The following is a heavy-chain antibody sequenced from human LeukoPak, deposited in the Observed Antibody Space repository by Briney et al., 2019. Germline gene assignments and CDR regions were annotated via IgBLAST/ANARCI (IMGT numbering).Heavy chain of an antibody. J-gene: IGHJ2*01. CDR3: ARDGGLAYCGGDCYRHWYFDL. CDR1: GGSISSYY. D-gene: IGHD2-21*02. V-gene: IGHV4-59*01. CDR2: IYYSGST. Sequence: PSETLSLTCTVSGGSISSYYWSWLRQPPGKGLEWIGYIYYSGSTNYNPSLKSRVTISVDTSKNQFTLKLSSVTAADTAVYYCARDGGLAYCGGDCYRHWYFDLWGRGTLVTVSS.